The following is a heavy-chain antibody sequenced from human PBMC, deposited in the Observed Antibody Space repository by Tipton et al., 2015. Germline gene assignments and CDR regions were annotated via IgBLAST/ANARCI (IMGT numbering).Heavy chain of an antibody. D-gene: IGHD2-2*03. CDR1: GFTFDDYA. Sequence: RSLRLSCAASGFTFDDYAMYWVRQAPGKGLEWVSGISWNSGRKDYADSVKGRFTISRDNAQNSLYLQMNSLRPEDTALYYCVKGFLLDIVVVAANGMDVWGQGTTVTVSS. V-gene: IGHV3-9*01. CDR3: VKGFLLDIVVVAANGMDV. J-gene: IGHJ6*02. CDR2: ISWNSGRK.